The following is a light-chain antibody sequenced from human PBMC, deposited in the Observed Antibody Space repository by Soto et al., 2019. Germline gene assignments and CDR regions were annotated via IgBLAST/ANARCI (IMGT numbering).Light chain of an antibody. CDR2: KIY. CDR1: QSLVHVDGDTY. J-gene: IGKJ1*01. Sequence: DIILTQTPLSSPVTLGQPASISCRSSQSLVHVDGDTYLSWLKQSPGQPPRLLIYKIYNRFSVVPDRFSGSGAGTDFTLTISRVEAEDVGIYYCMQATHFPRTFGQGTKGEIK. V-gene: IGKV2-24*01. CDR3: MQATHFPRT.